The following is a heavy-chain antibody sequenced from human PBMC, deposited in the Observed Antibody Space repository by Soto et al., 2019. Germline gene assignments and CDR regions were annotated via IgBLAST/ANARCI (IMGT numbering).Heavy chain of an antibody. V-gene: IGHV3-30-3*01. CDR3: ARAGRTTVTKWYFDL. CDR1: GFTFSSYA. Sequence: PGGSLRLSCAASGFTFSSYAMHWVRQAPGKGLEWVAVISYDGSNKYYADSVKGRFTISRDNSKNTLYLQMNSLRAEDTAVYYCARAGRTTVTKWYFDLWGRGTLVTDSS. J-gene: IGHJ2*01. D-gene: IGHD4-4*01. CDR2: ISYDGSNK.